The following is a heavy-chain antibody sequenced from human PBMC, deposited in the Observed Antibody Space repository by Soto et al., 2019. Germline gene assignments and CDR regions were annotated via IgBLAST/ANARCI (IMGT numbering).Heavy chain of an antibody. Sequence: EVQLVESGGGLVQPGGSQRLSCAASGFTFSDHYMDWVRQAPGKGLEWVGRIRNKANSYTTDYAASGKGRFTISRDDSKDSLYLQMNNLKTEDTARYYCVRASGKGADFDDWGHGTMATVSS. CDR2: IRNKANSYTT. CDR3: VRASGKGADFDD. D-gene: IGHD1-26*01. J-gene: IGHJ4*01. CDR1: GFTFSDHY. V-gene: IGHV3-72*01.